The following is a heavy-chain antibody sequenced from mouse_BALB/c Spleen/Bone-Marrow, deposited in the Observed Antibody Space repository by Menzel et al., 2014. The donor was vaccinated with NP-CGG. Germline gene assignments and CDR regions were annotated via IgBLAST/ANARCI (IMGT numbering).Heavy chain of an antibody. D-gene: IGHD2-2*01. J-gene: IGHJ4*01. CDR1: GFTFSSYA. CDR3: AREGYDVQMHH. V-gene: IGHV5-9-4*01. Sequence: EGNLVGSGGDVVTPEVHLQLSCADSGFTFSSYAMSWVRQSPEKRLEWVAEISSGGSYTYYPDTVTGRFTISRDNAKNTLYLEMSSLRSEDTAMYYCAREGYDVQMHHRRQGTPVPVSS. CDR2: ISSGGSYT.